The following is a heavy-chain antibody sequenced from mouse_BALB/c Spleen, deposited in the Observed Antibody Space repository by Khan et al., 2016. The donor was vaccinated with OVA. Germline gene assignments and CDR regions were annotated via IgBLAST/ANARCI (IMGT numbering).Heavy chain of an antibody. CDR1: GYTFTTYT. J-gene: IGHJ3*01. Sequence: QVQLQQSGAELARPGASVKMSCKASGYTFTTYTIHWIKQRPGQGLEWIGFINPNNVYTNYNQKFKDKATLTADKSSTTANMKLNSLTPDASAVYYLTSDGAYYRNDGWFAYWGQGTLVTVSA. CDR3: TSDGAYYRNDGWFAY. D-gene: IGHD2-14*01. CDR2: INPNNVYT. V-gene: IGHV1-4*01.